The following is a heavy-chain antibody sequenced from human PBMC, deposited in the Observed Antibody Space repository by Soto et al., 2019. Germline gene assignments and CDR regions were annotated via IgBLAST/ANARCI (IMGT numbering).Heavy chain of an antibody. CDR3: VLLVVGQDF. CDR1: GFISSDHY. CDR2: TRNKANSYTT. Sequence: EVQLVESGGGLVQPGGSLRLSCAGSGFISSDHYMDWVRQAPGKGLDWVGRTRNKANSYTTEYAASVKGRVIISRDDSKNSVYLHMNSLKTEDTAVYYCVLLVVGQDFWGQGTLVTVSS. D-gene: IGHD1-26*01. V-gene: IGHV3-72*01. J-gene: IGHJ4*02.